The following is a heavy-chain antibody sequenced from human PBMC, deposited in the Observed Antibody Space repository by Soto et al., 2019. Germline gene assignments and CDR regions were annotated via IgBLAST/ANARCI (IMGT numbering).Heavy chain of an antibody. V-gene: IGHV3-30-3*01. J-gene: IGHJ6*02. CDR3: ARDYGDYDGYYYYGMVV. Sequence: QVQLVESGGGVVQPGRSLRLSCAASGFTFSSYAMHWVRQAPGKGLEWVAVISYDESNKYYADSVKGRFTISRDNSKSTLYLQMNSLRAEDTAVYYCARDYGDYDGYYYYGMVVWGQGTTVTVSS. CDR1: GFTFSSYA. CDR2: ISYDESNK. D-gene: IGHD4-17*01.